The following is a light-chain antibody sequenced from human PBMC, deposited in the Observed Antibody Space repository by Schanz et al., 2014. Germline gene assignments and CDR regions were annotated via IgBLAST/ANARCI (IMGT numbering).Light chain of an antibody. J-gene: IGLJ2*01. CDR1: NSDVGGYNY. CDR2: EVS. CDR3: SSYAGNNNLRVL. V-gene: IGLV2-8*01. Sequence: QSALTQPPSASGSPGQSVTISCTGTNSDVGGYNYVSWYQQHPGKAPKLMIYEVSKRPSGVPDRFSGSKSGNTASLTVSGLQAEDEADYYCSSYAGNNNLRVLFGGGTKLIVL.